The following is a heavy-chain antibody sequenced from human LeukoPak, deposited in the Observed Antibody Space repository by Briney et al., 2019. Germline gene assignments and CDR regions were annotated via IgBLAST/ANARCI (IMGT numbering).Heavy chain of an antibody. CDR3: AREKGASQYYFDY. J-gene: IGHJ4*02. Sequence: GSLRLSCSASGFTFSSYAKRWVRQAPRKGLEYVSAISSNGGSTYYADSVKGRFTISRDNSKNTLYLKMSSLRAEDTAVYYCAREKGASQYYFDYWGQGTLVTVSS. CDR1: GFTFSSYA. CDR2: ISSNGGST. D-gene: IGHD3-16*01. V-gene: IGHV3-64D*09.